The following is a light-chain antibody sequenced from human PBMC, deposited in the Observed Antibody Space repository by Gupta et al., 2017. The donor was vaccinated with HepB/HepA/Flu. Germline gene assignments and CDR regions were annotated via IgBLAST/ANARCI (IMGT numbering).Light chain of an antibody. V-gene: IGKV1-5*03. CDR1: QSISSW. Sequence: DIQMTQSPSTLSASVGDRVTITCRASQSISSWLAWYQQKPGKAPKLLIYKVSNLHSGVPSRFSGSGSGTEFTLTISSLQPDDFATYYCQHYESYSTCGQGTKVEIK. J-gene: IGKJ1*01. CDR2: KVS. CDR3: QHYESYST.